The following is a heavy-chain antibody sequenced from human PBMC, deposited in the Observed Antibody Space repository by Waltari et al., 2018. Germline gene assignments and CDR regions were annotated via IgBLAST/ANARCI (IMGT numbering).Heavy chain of an antibody. D-gene: IGHD6-6*01. V-gene: IGHV4-38-2*01. J-gene: IGHJ4*02. CDR2: IYHSGST. Sequence: QVQLQESGPGLVKPSETLSLTCAVSGYSISSGYYWGWIRQPPGKGLEWIGSIYHSGSTYYNPSLKSRVTISVDTSKNQFSLKLSSVTAADTVVYYCAGSIAARVFDYWGQGTLVTVSS. CDR3: AGSIAARVFDY. CDR1: GYSISSGYY.